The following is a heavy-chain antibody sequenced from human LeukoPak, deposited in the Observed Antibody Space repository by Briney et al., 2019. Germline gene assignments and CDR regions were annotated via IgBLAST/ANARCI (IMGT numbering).Heavy chain of an antibody. V-gene: IGHV4-39*07. CDR2: IYYSGST. D-gene: IGHD2-2*02. Sequence: SETLSLTCTVSGDSIGSGTHYWGWIRQPPGKGLEWIGSIYYSGSTYYNPSLKSRVTISVDTSKNQFSLKLSSVTAADTAVYYCARYCSSTSCYNAFDIWGQGTMVTVSS. J-gene: IGHJ3*02. CDR1: GDSIGSGTHY. CDR3: ARYCSSTSCYNAFDI.